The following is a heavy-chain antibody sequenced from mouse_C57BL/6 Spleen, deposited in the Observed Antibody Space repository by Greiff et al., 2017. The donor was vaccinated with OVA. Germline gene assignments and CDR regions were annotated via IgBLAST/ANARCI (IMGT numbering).Heavy chain of an antibody. CDR3: ARDSNYGMDY. CDR2: ISYDGSN. Sequence: EVQRVESGPGLVKPSQSLSLTCSVTGYSITSGYYWNWIRQFPGNKLEWMGYISYDGSNNYNPSLKNRISITRDTSKNQFFLKLNSVTTEDTATYYCARDSNYGMDYWGQGTSVTVSS. CDR1: GYSITSGYY. V-gene: IGHV3-6*01. J-gene: IGHJ4*01.